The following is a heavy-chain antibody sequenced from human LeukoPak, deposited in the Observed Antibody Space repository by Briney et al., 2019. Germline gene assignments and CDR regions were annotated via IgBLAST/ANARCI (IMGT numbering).Heavy chain of an antibody. CDR2: IYYSGST. V-gene: IGHV4-61*01. CDR3: ARVIFGNSGWYAFDY. CDR1: GGSISSSSYY. J-gene: IGHJ4*02. D-gene: IGHD6-19*01. Sequence: SEALSLTCTVSGGSISSSSYYWSWIRQPPGKGLEWIGYIYYSGSTNYNPSLKSRVTISVDTSKNQFSLKLSSVTAADTAVYYCARVIFGNSGWYAFDYWGQGTLVTVSS.